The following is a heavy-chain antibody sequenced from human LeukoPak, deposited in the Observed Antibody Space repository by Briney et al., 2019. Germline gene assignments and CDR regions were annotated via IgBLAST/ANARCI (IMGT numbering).Heavy chain of an antibody. Sequence: GGSLRLSCAASGFTFSSHGMHWVRQAPGMGLEWVTLILYDGSNEYYADSVQGRFTISRDSSRNTLYLQMNSLRAEDTAVYYCAKDGTGGYYYLDYWGQGTLVTVSS. CDR2: ILYDGSNE. CDR1: GFTFSSHG. V-gene: IGHV3-30*18. CDR3: AKDGTGGYYYLDY. J-gene: IGHJ4*02. D-gene: IGHD3-22*01.